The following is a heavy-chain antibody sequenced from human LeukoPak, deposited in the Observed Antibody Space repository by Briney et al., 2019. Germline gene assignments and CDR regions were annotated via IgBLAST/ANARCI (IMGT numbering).Heavy chain of an antibody. Sequence: SETLSLTCTVSGGSISSYYWSWIRQPPGKGLEWIGYIYYSGSTNYNPSLKSRVTISVDTSKNQFSLKLSSVTAADTAVYYCARRDYYYYMDVWGKGTTVTISS. CDR2: IYYSGST. V-gene: IGHV4-59*01. CDR3: ARRDYYYYMDV. J-gene: IGHJ6*03. CDR1: GGSISSYY.